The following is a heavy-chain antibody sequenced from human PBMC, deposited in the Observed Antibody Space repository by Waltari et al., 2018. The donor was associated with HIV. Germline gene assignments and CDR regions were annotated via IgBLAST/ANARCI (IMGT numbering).Heavy chain of an antibody. J-gene: IGHJ4*02. V-gene: IGHV3-66*02. D-gene: IGHD3-3*01. CDR1: GFTVSSNY. CDR3: AGGLYDFWSGYPYCFDY. Sequence: EVQLVESGGGLVQPGGSLRLSCAASGFTVSSNYMSWVRQAPGKGLEWVSVIYSGGSTYYADSVKGRFTISRDNSKNTLYLQMNRLRAEDTAVYYCAGGLYDFWSGYPYCFDYWGQGTLVTVSS. CDR2: IYSGGST.